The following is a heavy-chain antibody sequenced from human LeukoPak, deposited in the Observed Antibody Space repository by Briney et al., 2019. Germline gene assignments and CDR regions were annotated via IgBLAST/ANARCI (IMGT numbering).Heavy chain of an antibody. CDR3: ARESFGGVLLGPFDY. Sequence: PGGSLRLSCAASGFTFSSYAMHWVRQAPGKGLEWVAVISYDGSNKYYADSVKGRFTISRDNSKNTLYLQMNSLRAEDTAVYYCARESFGGVLLGPFDYWGQGTLVTVSS. V-gene: IGHV3-30-3*01. D-gene: IGHD3-16*01. J-gene: IGHJ4*02. CDR2: ISYDGSNK. CDR1: GFTFSSYA.